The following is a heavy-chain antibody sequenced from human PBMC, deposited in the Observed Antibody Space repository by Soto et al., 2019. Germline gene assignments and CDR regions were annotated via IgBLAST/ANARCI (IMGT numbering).Heavy chain of an antibody. CDR1: GFTVDSYS. CDR2: ISSSSGSI. J-gene: IGHJ4*02. V-gene: IGHV3-48*01. D-gene: IGHD1-1*01. Sequence: GGSLRLSCAAAGFTVDSYSINWVRQAPGKGLEWVSYISSSSGSIFYADSVRGRFTISRDNARNSVFLHLNSLRAEDTAVYYCARDNDGAQLASRYNDLWGQGTLVTVSS. CDR3: ARDNDGAQLASRYNDL.